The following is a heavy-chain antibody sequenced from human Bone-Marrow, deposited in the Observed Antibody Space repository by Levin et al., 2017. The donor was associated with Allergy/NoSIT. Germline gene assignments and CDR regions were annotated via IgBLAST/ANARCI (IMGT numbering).Heavy chain of an antibody. CDR1: GYTFTSYD. V-gene: IGHV1-8*01. J-gene: IGHJ6*02. CDR3: ARARSYYYGSGRGGCVYYDDGMDG. Sequence: GESLKISCKASGYTFTSYDINWVRQATGQGLEWMGWMNPNSGNTGYAQKFQGRVTMTRNTSISTAYMELSSLRSEDTAVYYCARARSYYYGSGRGGCVYYDDGMDGWGQGTTVTVSS. D-gene: IGHD3-10*01. CDR2: MNPNSGNT.